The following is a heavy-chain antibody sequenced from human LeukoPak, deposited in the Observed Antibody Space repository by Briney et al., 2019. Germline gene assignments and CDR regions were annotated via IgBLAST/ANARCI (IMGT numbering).Heavy chain of an antibody. CDR3: AKLSNRNYYDSSGYPNY. V-gene: IGHV3-23*01. J-gene: IGHJ4*02. CDR1: GFTSNIYA. D-gene: IGHD3-22*01. CDR2: FSGSGGST. Sequence: GGSLRLSCAASGFTSNIYAMNWVRQAPGRGLEWVSAFSGSGGSTYHSDSVKGRFTISRDNSKNTLYLQMNSLRAEDTAVYYCAKLSNRNYYDSSGYPNYWGQGTLVTVSS.